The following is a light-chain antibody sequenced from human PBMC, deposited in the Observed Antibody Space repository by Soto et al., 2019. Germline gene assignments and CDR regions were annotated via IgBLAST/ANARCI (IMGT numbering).Light chain of an antibody. J-gene: IGLJ2*01. Sequence: QSVLTQPPSASGTPGQRVTISCSGSSSNIGSNTVNWYQQLPGTAPKLLIYDNYKRPSGIPDRFSGSTSGTSATLAIAGLQTGDEADYDCDSWDNSLSVVLFGGGTKLTVL. CDR1: SSNIGSNT. V-gene: IGLV1-44*01. CDR2: DNY. CDR3: DSWDNSLSVVL.